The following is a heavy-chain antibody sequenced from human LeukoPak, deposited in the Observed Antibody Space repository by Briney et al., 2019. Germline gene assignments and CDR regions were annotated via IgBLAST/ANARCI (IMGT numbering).Heavy chain of an antibody. Sequence: GGSLRLSCAGSGFTFSSPAMSWVRQAPGKGLEWVSAISASGGSTYYADSVKGRFTISRDNSKSSVYLQMSSPRVEDTAVYYCAKRYCSGGSCYSGDWGQGTLVTVSP. CDR3: AKRYCSGGSCYSGD. V-gene: IGHV3-23*01. CDR2: ISASGGST. CDR1: GFTFSSPA. D-gene: IGHD2-15*01. J-gene: IGHJ4*02.